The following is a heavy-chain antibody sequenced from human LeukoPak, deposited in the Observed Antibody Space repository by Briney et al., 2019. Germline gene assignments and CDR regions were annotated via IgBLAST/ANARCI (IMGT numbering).Heavy chain of an antibody. V-gene: IGHV4-34*01. D-gene: IGHD3-3*01. Sequence: PETLSLTCAVYGGSFSGYYWSWLRQPPGKGLEWIGEINHSGSTNYNPSLKSRVTISVDTSKNQFSLKLSSVTAADTAVYYCARVRFLEWFDYWGQGTLVTVSS. CDR1: GGSFSGYY. CDR2: INHSGST. J-gene: IGHJ4*02. CDR3: ARVRFLEWFDY.